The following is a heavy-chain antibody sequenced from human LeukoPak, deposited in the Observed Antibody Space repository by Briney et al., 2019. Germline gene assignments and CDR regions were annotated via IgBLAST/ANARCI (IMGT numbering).Heavy chain of an antibody. CDR1: GGTFSSYA. J-gene: IGHJ5*02. CDR3: ARDGSGSWFDP. D-gene: IGHD3-10*01. V-gene: IGHV1-69*04. Sequence: GASVKVSCKASGGTFSSYAISWVRQAPGQGLEWMGRIIPIFGIANYAQKFQGRVTITADKSTSTAYMELSSLRSEDTAVYYCARDGSGSWFDPWGQGTLVTVSS. CDR2: IIPIFGIA.